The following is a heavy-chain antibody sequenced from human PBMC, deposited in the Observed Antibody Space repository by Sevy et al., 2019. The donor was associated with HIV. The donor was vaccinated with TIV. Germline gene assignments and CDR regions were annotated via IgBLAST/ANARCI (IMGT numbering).Heavy chain of an antibody. CDR2: ITRNSYEAYGGTT. J-gene: IGHJ4*02. CDR1: GFSFDDYA. CDR3: SRALATVLTPEYYFDY. Sequence: GGSLRLSCTTSGFSFDDYAMSWFRQAPGKGLEWVAFITRNSYEAYGGTTEYAASVKGRFTISRDDSESIAYLQMNSLKTADTVMYYCSRALATVLTPEYYFDYWGQGTLVTVSS. V-gene: IGHV3-49*03. D-gene: IGHD4-17*01.